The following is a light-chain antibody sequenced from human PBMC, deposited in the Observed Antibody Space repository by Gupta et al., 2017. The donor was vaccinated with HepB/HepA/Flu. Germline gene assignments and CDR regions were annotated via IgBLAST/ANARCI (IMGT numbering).Light chain of an antibody. CDR1: QSVTNNY. Sequence: EIVLTQSPGTLSLSPGERATLSCRASQSVTNNYLAWYQQKPGQAPRLLIYGASSRATGIPDRFSGSGSGTDFTLTISRLEPDDFAVYYCQQDCSSRWTFGQGTKVEIK. V-gene: IGKV3-20*01. CDR3: QQDCSSRWT. CDR2: GAS. J-gene: IGKJ1*01.